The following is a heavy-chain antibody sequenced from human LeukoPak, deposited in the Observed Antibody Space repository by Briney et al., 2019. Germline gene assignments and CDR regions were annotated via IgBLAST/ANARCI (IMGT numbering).Heavy chain of an antibody. CDR1: GGSISSSSYY. J-gene: IGHJ4*02. Sequence: SETLSLTCTVSGGSISSSSYYWGWIRQPPGKGLEWIGNIYYTGSTYYNPSLKSRLTISVDTSKNQFSLKLSSVTAADTAMYYCARARHGSGTYCYYFDYWGQGTLVTVSS. CDR3: ARARHGSGTYCYYFDY. V-gene: IGHV4-39*01. D-gene: IGHD3-10*01. CDR2: IYYTGST.